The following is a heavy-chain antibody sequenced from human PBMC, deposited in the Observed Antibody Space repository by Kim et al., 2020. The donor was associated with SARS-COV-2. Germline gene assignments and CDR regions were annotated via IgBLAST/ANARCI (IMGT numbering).Heavy chain of an antibody. D-gene: IGHD5-12*01. CDR3: VRPYRGGSFDI. J-gene: IGHJ3*02. Sequence: GGSLRLSCAASGFTFSSYWMSWVRQAPGKGLEWVASIKQDASVISYVDSVRSRFTISRDNAKNSLSLQMDSLRAEDTALYFCVRPYRGGSFDIWCHGTM. CDR2: IKQDASVI. CDR1: GFTFSSYW. V-gene: IGHV3-7*01.